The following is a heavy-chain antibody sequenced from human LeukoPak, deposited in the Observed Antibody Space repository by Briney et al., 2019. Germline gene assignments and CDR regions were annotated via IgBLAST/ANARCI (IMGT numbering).Heavy chain of an antibody. CDR1: GGSISSYY. V-gene: IGHV4-34*01. Sequence: SETLSLTCTVSGGSISSYYWSWIRQPPGKGLEWIGEINHSGSTNYNPSLKSRVTISVDTSKNQFSLKLSSVTAADTAVYYCARGPSIQLWSDPYYYGMDVWGQGTAVTVSS. CDR3: ARGPSIQLWSDPYYYGMDV. J-gene: IGHJ6*02. CDR2: INHSGST. D-gene: IGHD5-18*01.